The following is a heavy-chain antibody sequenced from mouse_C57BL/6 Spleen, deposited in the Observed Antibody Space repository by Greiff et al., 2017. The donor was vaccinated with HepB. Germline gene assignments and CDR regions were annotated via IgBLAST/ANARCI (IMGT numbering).Heavy chain of an antibody. V-gene: IGHV1-18*01. CDR2: INPNNGGT. Sequence: EVQLQQSGPELVKPGASVKIPCTASGYTFTDYNMDWVKQSHGKSLEWIGDINPNNGGTIYNQKFKGKATLTVDKSSSTSYMELRSLTSEDTAVYYCARSGYGNFVFDYWGQGTTLTVSS. CDR3: ARSGYGNFVFDY. CDR1: GYTFTDYN. J-gene: IGHJ2*01. D-gene: IGHD2-1*01.